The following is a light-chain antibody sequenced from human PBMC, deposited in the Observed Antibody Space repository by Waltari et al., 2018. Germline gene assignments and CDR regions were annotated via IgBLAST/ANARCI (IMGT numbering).Light chain of an antibody. CDR2: LGS. Sequence: DIVMTQSPLSLPVTPGEPASISCRSSQSLLHSNGYNYLDWYLQKPEQSPQLLIYLGSNRASGVPDRFSGSGSGTDFTLKISRVEAEDVGVYYCMQALQTPPAYTFGQGTKLEIK. CDR1: QSLLHSNGYNY. J-gene: IGKJ2*01. V-gene: IGKV2-28*01. CDR3: MQALQTPPAYT.